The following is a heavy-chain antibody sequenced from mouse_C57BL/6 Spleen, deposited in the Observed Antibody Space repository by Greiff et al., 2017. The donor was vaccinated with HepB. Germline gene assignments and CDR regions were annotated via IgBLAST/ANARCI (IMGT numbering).Heavy chain of an antibody. CDR3: ARGGYDYDVRSSDY. D-gene: IGHD2-4*01. CDR2: ISSGSSTI. V-gene: IGHV5-17*01. Sequence: EVQLVESGGGLVKPGGSLKLSCAASGFTFSDYGMHWVRQAPEKGLEWVAYISSGSSTIYYADTVKGRFTISRDNAKNTLFLQMTSLRSEDTAMYYCARGGYDYDVRSSDYWGQGTTLTVSS. J-gene: IGHJ2*01. CDR1: GFTFSDYG.